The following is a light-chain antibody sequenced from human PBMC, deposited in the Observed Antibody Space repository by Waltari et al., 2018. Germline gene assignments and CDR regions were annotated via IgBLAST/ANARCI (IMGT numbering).Light chain of an antibody. CDR1: NSDVGAYQY. J-gene: IGLJ3*02. V-gene: IGLV2-14*01. Sequence: QSALTQPASVSGSPGQSITISCTGTNSDVGAYQYFPWYQQSPGKAPKLIIFEVGRRPSGVSYRFSGSKSGSTASLTISGLQAGDEADYYCSSYTTSATWVFGGGTRVAVL. CDR3: SSYTTSATWV. CDR2: EVG.